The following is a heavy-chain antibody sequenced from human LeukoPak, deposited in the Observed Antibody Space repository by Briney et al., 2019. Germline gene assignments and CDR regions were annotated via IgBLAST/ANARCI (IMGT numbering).Heavy chain of an antibody. J-gene: IGHJ4*02. Sequence: GGSLRLSCAASGFTVSSNCMSWVRQAPGKGLEWVSVTYSGGSTYYADSVKGRFTISRDNSKNTLYLQMNSLRAEDTAVYYCARGPTRSGSYFWGYLDYWGQGTLVTVSS. CDR3: ARGPTRSGSYFWGYLDY. CDR1: GFTVSSNC. D-gene: IGHD3-10*01. V-gene: IGHV3-53*01. CDR2: TYSGGST.